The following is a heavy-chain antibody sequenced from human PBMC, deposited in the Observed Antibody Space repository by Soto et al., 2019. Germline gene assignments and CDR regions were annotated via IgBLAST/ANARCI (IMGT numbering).Heavy chain of an antibody. D-gene: IGHD1-26*01. J-gene: IGHJ5*02. CDR1: GYTFTSYD. CDR2: MNPNSGNT. Sequence: GPSVKVSCKASGYTFTSYDINWVRQATGQGLEWMGWMNPNSGNTGYAQKFQGRVTITRNTSISTAYMELSSLRSEDTAVYYCARGRSDSGWFDPWGQGTLVTVSS. V-gene: IGHV1-8*01. CDR3: ARGRSDSGWFDP.